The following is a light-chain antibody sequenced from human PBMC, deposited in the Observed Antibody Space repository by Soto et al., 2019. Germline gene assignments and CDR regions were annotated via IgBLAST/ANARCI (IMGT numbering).Light chain of an antibody. Sequence: EIVMTQSPATLSVSPGERATLSCRASQSVNSNLAWYQQKPGQAPRLLIYGASTRATGFPARFSGSESGTEFTLTISSLQSEDFAVYYCQQYDNWPLTFDGGTKVEIK. CDR3: QQYDNWPLT. V-gene: IGKV3-15*01. CDR2: GAS. J-gene: IGKJ4*01. CDR1: QSVNSN.